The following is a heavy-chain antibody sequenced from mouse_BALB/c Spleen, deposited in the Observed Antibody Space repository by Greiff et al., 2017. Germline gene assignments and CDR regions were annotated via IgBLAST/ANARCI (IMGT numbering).Heavy chain of an antibody. Sequence: EVKLVEPGGGLVKPGGSLKLSCAASGFTFSDYYMYWVRQTPEKRLEWVATISDGGSYTYYPDSVKGRFTISRDNARNNLYLQMSRLKSEDTAMYYCARGPTMSTEYYAMDYWGQGTSVTGAS. D-gene: IGHD2-4*01. CDR3: ARGPTMSTEYYAMDY. CDR2: ISDGGSYT. CDR1: GFTFSDYY. V-gene: IGHV5-4*02. J-gene: IGHJ4*01.